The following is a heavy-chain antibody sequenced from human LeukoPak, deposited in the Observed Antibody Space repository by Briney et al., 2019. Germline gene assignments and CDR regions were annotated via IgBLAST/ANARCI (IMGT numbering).Heavy chain of an antibody. CDR2: IRYDGSNK. J-gene: IGHJ4*02. D-gene: IGHD3-10*01. CDR1: GFTFSSYG. CDR3: ASFPSDGYYGSGSYEYYFDY. Sequence: GGSLRLSCAASGFTFSSYGMHWVRQAPGKGLEWVAFIRYDGSNKYYADSVKGRFTISRDNSKNTLYLQMNSLRAEDTAVYYCASFPSDGYYGSGSYEYYFDYWGQGTLVTVSS. V-gene: IGHV3-30*02.